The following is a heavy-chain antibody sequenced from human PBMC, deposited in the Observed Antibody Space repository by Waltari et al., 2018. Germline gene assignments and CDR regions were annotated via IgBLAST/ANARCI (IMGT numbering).Heavy chain of an antibody. CDR3: ARRRGGYYDSSGYYYD. Sequence: QLQLQESGPGLVKPSETLSLTCTVSGGSISSSSYYWGWIRQPPGKGLEWIGSIYSSGSTYYNPSLKSRVTISVDTAKNQCSLKLSSVTAADTAVYYCARRRGGYYDSSGYYYDWGQGTLVTVSS. V-gene: IGHV4-39*01. J-gene: IGHJ4*02. CDR2: IYSSGST. CDR1: GGSISSSSYY. D-gene: IGHD3-22*01.